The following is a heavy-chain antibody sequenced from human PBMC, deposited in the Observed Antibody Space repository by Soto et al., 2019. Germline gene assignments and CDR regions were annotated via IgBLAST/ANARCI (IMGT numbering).Heavy chain of an antibody. CDR1: GASVSSTNYY. D-gene: IGHD6-6*01. J-gene: IGHJ6*02. CDR3: ARVEYSSSSDEYYYYGMDV. CDR2: IHYTGST. Sequence: SETLSLTCTVSGASVSSTNYYWSWIRQSPVKGLEWIGYIHYTGSTYYNPSLKSRVTISVDTSKNQFSLRLSSVTAADTAVYYCARVEYSSSSDEYYYYGMDVWGQGTTVTVSS. V-gene: IGHV4-61*01.